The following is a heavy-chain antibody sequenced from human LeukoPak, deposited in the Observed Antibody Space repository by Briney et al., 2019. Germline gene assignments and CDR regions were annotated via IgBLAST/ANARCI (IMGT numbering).Heavy chain of an antibody. Sequence: SETLSLTCAVYGGSFSGYYWSWIRQPPGKGLEWIGEINHSGSTNYNPSLKSRVTISVDTSKNQFSLKLSSVTAADTAVYYCARLGFRYFDWLLFPPNSDYYMDVWGKGTTVTISS. D-gene: IGHD3-9*01. CDR3: ARLGFRYFDWLLFPPNSDYYMDV. CDR1: GGSFSGYY. V-gene: IGHV4-34*01. J-gene: IGHJ6*03. CDR2: INHSGST.